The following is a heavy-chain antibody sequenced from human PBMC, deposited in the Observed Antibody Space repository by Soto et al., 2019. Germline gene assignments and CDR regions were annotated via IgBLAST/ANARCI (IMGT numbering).Heavy chain of an antibody. CDR3: TTDRQITIFGVPPHV. J-gene: IGHJ3*01. V-gene: IGHV3-15*01. CDR1: GFTFSNAW. Sequence: PGGSLRLSCAASGFTFSNAWMSWVRQAPGKGLEWVGRIKSKTDGGTTDYAAPVKGRFTISRDDSKNTLYLQMNSLKTEDTAVYYCTTDRQITIFGVPPHVWGQGTMVTVSS. D-gene: IGHD3-3*01. CDR2: IKSKTDGGTT.